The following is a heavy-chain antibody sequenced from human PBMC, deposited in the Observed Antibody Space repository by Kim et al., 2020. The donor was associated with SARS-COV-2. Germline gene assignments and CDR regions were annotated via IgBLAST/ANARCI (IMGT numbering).Heavy chain of an antibody. V-gene: IGHV3-66*01. J-gene: IGHJ3*02. CDR3: ARASYYDSSGSNNDAFDI. Sequence: KGRFTISRDNSKNTLYLQMNSLRAEDTAVYYCARASYYDSSGSNNDAFDIWGQGTMVTVSS. D-gene: IGHD3-22*01.